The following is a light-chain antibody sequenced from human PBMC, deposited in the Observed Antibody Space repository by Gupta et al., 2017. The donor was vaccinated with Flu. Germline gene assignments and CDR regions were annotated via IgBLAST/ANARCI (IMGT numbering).Light chain of an antibody. CDR3: ATWDDSLNGWV. Sequence: QSVLTQPPSASGTPGQGLVISCSGGRSNIGRNPVNWYRQFPGTAPKLLIQTDIQRPSGVPDRFSGSKSGTSASLAISGLQSEDEADYYCATWDDSLNGWVFGGGTKLTVL. V-gene: IGLV1-44*01. J-gene: IGLJ3*02. CDR1: RSNIGRNP. CDR2: TDI.